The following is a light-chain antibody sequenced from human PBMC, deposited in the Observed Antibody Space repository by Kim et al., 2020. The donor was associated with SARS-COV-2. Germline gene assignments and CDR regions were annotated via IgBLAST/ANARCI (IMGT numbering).Light chain of an antibody. CDR1: QSLINSDGNTY. V-gene: IGKV2-24*01. Sequence: IVMTQTPPSSPVTLGQPASISCRSSQSLINSDGNTYLSRLQKKPGQPQTLLIYKISNRYSGVPDRFSGSVAGTDYTLETSRVEGKDIRIYYSKRGTQLPHTLGQGTRLEI. J-gene: IGKJ2*01. CDR2: KIS. CDR3: KRGTQLPHT.